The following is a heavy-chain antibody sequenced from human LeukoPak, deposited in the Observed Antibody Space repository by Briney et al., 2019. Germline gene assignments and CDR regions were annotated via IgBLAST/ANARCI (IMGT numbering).Heavy chain of an antibody. Sequence: GGSLRLSCAASGFTLSDYYMSWIRQAPGRGLEWVSYISSSGSTIYYADSVKGRFTISRDNAKNSLYLQMNSLRAEDTAVYYCARRGDFWSGYYTYYYYGMDVWGQGTTVTVSS. CDR2: ISSSGSTI. CDR3: ARRGDFWSGYYTYYYYGMDV. D-gene: IGHD3-3*01. CDR1: GFTLSDYY. J-gene: IGHJ6*02. V-gene: IGHV3-11*01.